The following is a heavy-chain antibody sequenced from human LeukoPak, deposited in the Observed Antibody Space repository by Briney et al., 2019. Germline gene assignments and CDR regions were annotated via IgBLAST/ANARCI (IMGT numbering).Heavy chain of an antibody. CDR3: AKFGTYPVHVSYSYYYMDV. Sequence: SETLSLTCTVSGGSISAHYWSWIRQPPGKGLEYIGDVYYTGTTNYNPSLKSRVTMSVDTSKNQFSLRLTSVTAADTALYYCAKFGTYPVHVSYSYYYMDVWGKGSTVTVSS. CDR1: GGSISAHY. CDR2: VYYTGTT. J-gene: IGHJ6*03. D-gene: IGHD1-26*01. V-gene: IGHV4-59*11.